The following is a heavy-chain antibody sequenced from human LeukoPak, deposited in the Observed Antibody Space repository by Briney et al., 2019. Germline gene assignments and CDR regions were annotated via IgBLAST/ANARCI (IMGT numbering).Heavy chain of an antibody. V-gene: IGHV5-51*01. D-gene: IGHD5-24*01. CDR3: ARRRDGYNYVGTDY. CDR2: IYPGESET. Sequence: GESLKISCKGSGYSFSNYWIGWVRQMPGKGLEWMGIIYPGESETRYSPSFQGQVTISADKSISTAYLQWSSLKASDTAMYYCARRRDGYNYVGTDYWGQGTLVTVSS. CDR1: GYSFSNYW. J-gene: IGHJ4*02.